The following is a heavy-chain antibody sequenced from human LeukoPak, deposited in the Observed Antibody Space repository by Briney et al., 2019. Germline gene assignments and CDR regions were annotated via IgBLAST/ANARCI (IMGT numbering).Heavy chain of an antibody. D-gene: IGHD3-22*01. CDR2: ISSSGASK. J-gene: IGHJ4*02. CDR3: AREEYHYDR. V-gene: IGHV3-23*01. Sequence: GGSLRLSCAASGFTFGSYAMGWVRQAPGKGLEWVSAISSSGASKYYADSVKGRFTTSRDNSKNTLYLQMNSLRAEDTAVYYCAREEYHYDRWGQGILVTVSS. CDR1: GFTFGSYA.